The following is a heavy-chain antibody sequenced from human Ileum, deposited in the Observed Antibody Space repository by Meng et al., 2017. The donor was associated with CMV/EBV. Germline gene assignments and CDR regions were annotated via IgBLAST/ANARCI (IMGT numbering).Heavy chain of an antibody. CDR2: ISSSGTST. V-gene: IGHV3-11*01. CDR1: GFTFSDYY. D-gene: IGHD3-22*01. CDR3: ATAGNYYDSSGLN. J-gene: IGHJ4*02. Sequence: GGSLKISCAASGFTFSDYYMSWIRQAPGKGLEWVSYISSSGTSTYYADSVKGRFTISRDNTKNSLYLQMNSLRAEDTAVYYCATAGNYYDSSGLNWGQGTLVTVSS.